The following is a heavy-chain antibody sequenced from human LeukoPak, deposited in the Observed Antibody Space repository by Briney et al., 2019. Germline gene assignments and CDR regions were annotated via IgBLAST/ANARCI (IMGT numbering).Heavy chain of an antibody. CDR1: GASISSSY. D-gene: IGHD3-22*01. V-gene: IGHV4-4*07. J-gene: IGHJ1*01. Sequence: SESLSLTCTVSGASISSSYCTWIRQPAGEGLEWIGRISSGGSTTYNPSFKSRVTMSLDTSKKQFSLNLTSVPAADTAVYYCARDQTYYVSSGYYYVTYLQHWGQGILVTVSS. CDR2: ISSGGST. CDR3: ARDQTYYVSSGYYYVTYLQH.